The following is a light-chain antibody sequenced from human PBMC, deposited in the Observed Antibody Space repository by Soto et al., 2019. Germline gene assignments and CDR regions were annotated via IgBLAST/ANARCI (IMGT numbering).Light chain of an antibody. CDR1: QSVSSNY. CDR3: QQRSNWPIT. Sequence: EIVLTQSPGTLSLSPGERATLSCRASQSVSSNYLAWYQQKPGQAPRLLISGASNRATGIPARFSGSGSGTDFTLTISSLEPEDSAVYYCQQRSNWPITFGQGTRLEIK. CDR2: GAS. J-gene: IGKJ5*01. V-gene: IGKV3D-20*02.